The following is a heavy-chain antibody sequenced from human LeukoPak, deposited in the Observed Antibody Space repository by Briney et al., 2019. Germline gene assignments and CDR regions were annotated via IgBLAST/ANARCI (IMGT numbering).Heavy chain of an antibody. Sequence: GASVTVSCKASGYTFTGYYMHWVRQAPGQGLEWMGWINPNSGGTNYAQKFQGRVTMTRDTSISTAYMELSRLRSDDTAVYYCAREGAASGYDSNWFDPWGQGTLVTVSS. D-gene: IGHD5-12*01. V-gene: IGHV1-2*02. CDR2: INPNSGGT. J-gene: IGHJ5*02. CDR1: GYTFTGYY. CDR3: AREGAASGYDSNWFDP.